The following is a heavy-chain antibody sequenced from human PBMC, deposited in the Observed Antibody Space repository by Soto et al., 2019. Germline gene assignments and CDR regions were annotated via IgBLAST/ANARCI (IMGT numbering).Heavy chain of an antibody. CDR1: GGTFSSYT. CDR3: ARDGGRDYYMDV. CDR2: IIPILGIA. V-gene: IGHV1-69*04. Sequence: SVKVSCKASGGTFSSYTICWVCQAPGQGLEWMGRIIPILGIANYAQKFQGRVTITADKSTSTAYMELSSLRSEDTAVYDCARDGGRDYYMDVWGKGTTVTVSS. J-gene: IGHJ6*03.